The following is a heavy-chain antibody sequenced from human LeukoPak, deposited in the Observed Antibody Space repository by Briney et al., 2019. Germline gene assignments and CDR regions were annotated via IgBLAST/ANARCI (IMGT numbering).Heavy chain of an antibody. CDR1: GFSFSSFW. D-gene: IGHD2-2*01. J-gene: IGHJ5*02. V-gene: IGHV3-7*01. Sequence: TGGSLRLSCTASGFSFSSFWMSWARQAPGKGLEWVANIKQDGSEKYYVASVKGRFTISRDNAKNSLSLQMYSLRAEDTAVYYCAREYTYCSSASCSANWFDPWGQGTLVTVSS. CDR2: IKQDGSEK. CDR3: AREYTYCSSASCSANWFDP.